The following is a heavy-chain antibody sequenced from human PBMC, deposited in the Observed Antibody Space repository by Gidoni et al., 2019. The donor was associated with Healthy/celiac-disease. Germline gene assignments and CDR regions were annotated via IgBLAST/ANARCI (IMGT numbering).Heavy chain of an antibody. D-gene: IGHD3-22*01. CDR1: GFTFSSYG. J-gene: IGHJ4*02. CDR3: AKDYYYDSSGYYFTQSSAFDY. V-gene: IGHV3-30*18. CDR2: ISYDGSSK. Sequence: QVQLVESGGGVVQPGRSLRLSCAASGFTFSSYGMHWVRQAPGKGLEWVAVISYDGSSKYYADSVKGRFTISRDNSKNTLYLQMNSLRAEDTAVYYCAKDYYYDSSGYYFTQSSAFDYWGQGTLVTVSS.